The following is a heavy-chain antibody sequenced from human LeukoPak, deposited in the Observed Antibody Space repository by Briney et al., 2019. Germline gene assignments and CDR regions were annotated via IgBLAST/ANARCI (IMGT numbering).Heavy chain of an antibody. D-gene: IGHD5-18*01. CDR1: GSSISSGSYY. V-gene: IGHV4-61*02. CDR2: IYTSGST. Sequence: PSQTLSLTCTVSGSSISSGSYYWSWIRQPAGKGLEWIGRIYTSGSTNYNPSLKSRVTISVDTSKNQFSLKLSSVTAADTAVYYCARELDTAMVTYYFDYWGQGTLVTVSS. CDR3: ARELDTAMVTYYFDY. J-gene: IGHJ4*02.